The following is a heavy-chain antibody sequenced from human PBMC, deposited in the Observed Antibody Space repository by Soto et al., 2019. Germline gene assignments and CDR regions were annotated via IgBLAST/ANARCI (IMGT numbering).Heavy chain of an antibody. D-gene: IGHD3-22*01. Sequence: ASVKVSCKASGYTFTGYYMHRVRQAPGQGLEWMGWINPNSGGTNYAQKFQGRVTMTRDTSISTAYMELSRLRSDDTAVYYCASSGSSGYYLTGAFDIWGQGTMVTVSS. CDR3: ASSGSSGYYLTGAFDI. J-gene: IGHJ3*02. CDR1: GYTFTGYY. V-gene: IGHV1-2*02. CDR2: INPNSGGT.